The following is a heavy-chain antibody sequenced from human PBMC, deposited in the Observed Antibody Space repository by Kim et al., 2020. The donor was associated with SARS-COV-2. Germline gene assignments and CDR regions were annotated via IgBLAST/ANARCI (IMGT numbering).Heavy chain of an antibody. J-gene: IGHJ4*02. CDR2: INPSGGST. D-gene: IGHD3-22*01. CDR3: ARSSYYDSSGYRYFDY. Sequence: ASVKVSCKASGYTFTSYYMHWVRQAPGQGLEWMGIINPSGGSTSYAQKFQGRVTMTRDTSTSTVYMELSSLRSEDMAVYYCARSSYYDSSGYRYFDYWGQGTLVTVSS. V-gene: IGHV1-46*01. CDR1: GYTFTSYY.